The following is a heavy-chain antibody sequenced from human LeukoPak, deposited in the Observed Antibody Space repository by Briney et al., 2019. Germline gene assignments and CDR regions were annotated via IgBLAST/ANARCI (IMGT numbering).Heavy chain of an antibody. CDR1: GFTFSSYE. CDR2: ISSSGSTI. D-gene: IGHD6-6*01. Sequence: PGGSLILSCAASGFTFSSYEMNWVRQAPGKGLEWVSYISSSGSTIYYADSVKGRFTISRDNAKNSLYLQMNSLRAEDTAVYYCATLDSSREYFQHWGQGTLVTVSS. CDR3: ATLDSSREYFQH. V-gene: IGHV3-48*03. J-gene: IGHJ1*01.